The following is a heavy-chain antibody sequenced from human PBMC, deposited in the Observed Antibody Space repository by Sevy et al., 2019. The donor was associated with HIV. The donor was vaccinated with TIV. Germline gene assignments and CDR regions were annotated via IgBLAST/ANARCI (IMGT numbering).Heavy chain of an antibody. CDR1: GFTSGAFA. V-gene: IGHV3-23*01. Sequence: GGSLRLSCKVTGFTSGAFAMSWVRQTPGKGLERISSISGSGGLTHYADSVKGRFTISRDKSKGTVDLEMNSLRGDDTAVYYCAKPNWNFRADWFDTWGQGTLVTVSS. J-gene: IGHJ5*02. CDR2: ISGSGGLT. D-gene: IGHD1-7*01. CDR3: AKPNWNFRADWFDT.